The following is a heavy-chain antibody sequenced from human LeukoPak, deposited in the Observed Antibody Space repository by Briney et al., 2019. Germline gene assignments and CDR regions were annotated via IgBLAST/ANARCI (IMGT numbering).Heavy chain of an antibody. Sequence: SETLSLTCTVSGGSISNYDWSWIRQPPGKGLEWIGYIYYSGSTNYNPSLKSRVTISVDTSKNQFSLKLSSVTAADTAVYYCARYSYGGYHFDYWGRGTLVAVS. CDR3: ARYSYGGYHFDY. CDR1: GGSISNYD. V-gene: IGHV4-59*08. D-gene: IGHD2-15*01. J-gene: IGHJ4*02. CDR2: IYYSGST.